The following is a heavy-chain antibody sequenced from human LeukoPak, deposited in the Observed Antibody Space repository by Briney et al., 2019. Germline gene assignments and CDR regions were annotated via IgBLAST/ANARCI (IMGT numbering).Heavy chain of an antibody. D-gene: IGHD6-19*01. CDR2: MNPNSGIT. CDR1: GYTFTSYD. CDR3: ARGRKAVAGFGFDY. Sequence: ASVKVSCKASGYTFTSYDINWVRQATGQGLEWMGWMNPNSGITGYAQKFQGRVTMTRNTSISTAYMELSSLRSEDTAVYYCARGRKAVAGFGFDYWGQGTLVTVSS. V-gene: IGHV1-8*01. J-gene: IGHJ4*02.